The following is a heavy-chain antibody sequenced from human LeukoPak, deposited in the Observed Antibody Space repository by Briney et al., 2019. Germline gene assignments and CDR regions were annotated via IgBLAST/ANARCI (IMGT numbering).Heavy chain of an antibody. V-gene: IGHV1-8*01. CDR1: GYTFTSYD. J-gene: IGHJ4*02. D-gene: IGHD3-22*01. CDR2: MNPNSGNT. Sequence: GASVKVSCKASGYTFTSYDINWVRQATGQGLEWMGWMNPNSGNTGYAQKFQGRVTMTRNTSISTAYMELSSLRSEDTAMYYCARVGYYDSSGYYSPQKAFDYWGQGTLVTVSS. CDR3: ARVGYYDSSGYYSPQKAFDY.